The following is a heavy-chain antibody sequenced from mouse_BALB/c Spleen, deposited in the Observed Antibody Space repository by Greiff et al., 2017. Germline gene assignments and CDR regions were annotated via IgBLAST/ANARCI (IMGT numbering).Heavy chain of an antibody. Sequence: EVQVVESGPELVKPGASVKISCKASGYTFTDYNMHWVKQSHGKSLEWIGYIYPYNGGTGYNQKFKSKATLTVDNSSSTAYMELRSLTSEDSAVYYCARWGSPLLRLDYAMDYWGQGTSVTVSS. V-gene: IGHV1S29*02. J-gene: IGHJ4*01. CDR1: GYTFTDYN. D-gene: IGHD1-2*01. CDR2: IYPYNGGT. CDR3: ARWGSPLLRLDYAMDY.